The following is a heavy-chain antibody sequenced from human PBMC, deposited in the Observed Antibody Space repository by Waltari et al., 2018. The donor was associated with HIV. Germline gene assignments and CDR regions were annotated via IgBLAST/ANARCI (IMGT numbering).Heavy chain of an antibody. V-gene: IGHV4-39*07. CDR1: GGSISSSSYY. J-gene: IGHJ4*02. Sequence: QLQLQESGPGLVKPSETLSLTCTVSGGSISSSSYYWGWIRQPPGKGLEWIGSIYYSGSTYYNPSLQSRVTISVDTSKDQFSLELSSVTAADTAVYYCARGHCSSTSCLPRWGQGTLVTVSS. CDR3: ARGHCSSTSCLPR. CDR2: IYYSGST. D-gene: IGHD2-2*01.